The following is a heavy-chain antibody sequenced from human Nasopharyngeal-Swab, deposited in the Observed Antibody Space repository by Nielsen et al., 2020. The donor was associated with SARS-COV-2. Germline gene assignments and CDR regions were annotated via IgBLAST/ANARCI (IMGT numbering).Heavy chain of an antibody. V-gene: IGHV3-13*01. CDR3: ASGTVTLLHY. J-gene: IGHJ4*02. Sequence: GGSLRLSCAASGFTFSSDDMNWVRQATGKGLEWVSAIGTAGDTYYPGSVKGRFTISRENAKNSLYLQMNSLRAEDTAVYYCASGTVTLLHYWGQGTLVTVSS. CDR2: IGTAGDT. D-gene: IGHD4-23*01. CDR1: GFTFSSDD.